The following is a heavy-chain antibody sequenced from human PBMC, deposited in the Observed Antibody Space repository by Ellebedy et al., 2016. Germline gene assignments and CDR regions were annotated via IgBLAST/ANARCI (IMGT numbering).Heavy chain of an antibody. D-gene: IGHD2-2*01. Sequence: GGSLRLSXKGSGYSFTSYWIGWVRQMPGKGLEWMGIIYPGDSDTRYSPSFQGQVTISADKSISTAYLQWSSLKASDTAMYYCARLSPSESVDYWGQGTLVTVSS. CDR2: IYPGDSDT. CDR1: GYSFTSYW. CDR3: ARLSPSESVDY. J-gene: IGHJ4*02. V-gene: IGHV5-51*01.